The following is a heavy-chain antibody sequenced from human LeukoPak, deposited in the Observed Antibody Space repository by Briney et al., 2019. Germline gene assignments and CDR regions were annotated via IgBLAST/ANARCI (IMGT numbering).Heavy chain of an antibody. Sequence: SETLSLTCTVSDYSISSGYYWGWIRQPPGKGLEWIGSMYYSGSTYYNPSLKSRVRVSVDTSKNRFSLKLTSVTAADTAVYYCARELHSGSYYFDYWGQGTLVTVSS. J-gene: IGHJ4*02. CDR2: MYYSGST. D-gene: IGHD1-26*01. V-gene: IGHV4-38-2*02. CDR1: DYSISSGYY. CDR3: ARELHSGSYYFDY.